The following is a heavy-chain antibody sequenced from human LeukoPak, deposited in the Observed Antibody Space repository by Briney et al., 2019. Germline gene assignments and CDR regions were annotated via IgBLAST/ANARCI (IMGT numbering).Heavy chain of an antibody. V-gene: IGHV3-9*01. Sequence: GGSLRLSCAASGLTFDDYAMHWVRQAPGKGLEWVSGISWNNGTMAYAGSVKGRFTNSRDNAKNALYLQMNSLRAEDTALYYCAKVVAARRYYYYYMDVWGKGTPVTVSS. D-gene: IGHD6-6*01. J-gene: IGHJ6*03. CDR2: ISWNNGTM. CDR1: GLTFDDYA. CDR3: AKVVAARRYYYYYMDV.